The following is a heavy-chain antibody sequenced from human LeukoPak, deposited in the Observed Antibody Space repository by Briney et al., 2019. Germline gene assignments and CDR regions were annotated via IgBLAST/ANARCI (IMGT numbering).Heavy chain of an antibody. CDR2: ISYSGNT. Sequence: SETLSLTCTVSGGSIISSDYHWGWVRQPPGKGLEWIGTISYSGNTDYNPSLRSRVTISVDASNNQFSLRLGSVTAADTAVYHCARHCCSGPAKRVFDIWGQGTMVTVSS. D-gene: IGHD2-15*01. CDR3: ARHCCSGPAKRVFDI. CDR1: GGSIISSDYH. V-gene: IGHV4-39*01. J-gene: IGHJ3*02.